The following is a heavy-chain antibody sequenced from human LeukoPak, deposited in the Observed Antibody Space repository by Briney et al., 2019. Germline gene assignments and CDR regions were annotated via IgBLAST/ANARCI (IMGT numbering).Heavy chain of an antibody. D-gene: IGHD3-22*01. V-gene: IGHV4-39*07. CDR3: ASGIITTYEYFDY. CDR2: IYYSGST. Sequence: SETLSLTCTVSGGSISSSSYYWGWIRQPPGKGLEWIGSIYYSGSTNYNPSLKSRVTISVDTSKNQFSLKLSSVTAADTAVYYCASGIITTYEYFDYWGQGTLVTVSS. J-gene: IGHJ4*02. CDR1: GGSISSSSYY.